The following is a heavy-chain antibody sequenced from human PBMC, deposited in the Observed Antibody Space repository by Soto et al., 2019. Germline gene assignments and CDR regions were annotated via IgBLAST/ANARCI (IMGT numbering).Heavy chain of an antibody. J-gene: IGHJ6*03. V-gene: IGHV4-59*08. CDR2: IYYSGST. Sequence: PWETLSLTCTVSGGSISSYYWSWIRQPPGKGLEWIGYIYYSGSTNYNPSLKSRVTISVDTSKNQFSLKLSSVTAADTAVYYCARLGISFAMDVWGKGTTVTVSS. D-gene: IGHD3-3*02. CDR3: ARLGISFAMDV. CDR1: GGSISSYY.